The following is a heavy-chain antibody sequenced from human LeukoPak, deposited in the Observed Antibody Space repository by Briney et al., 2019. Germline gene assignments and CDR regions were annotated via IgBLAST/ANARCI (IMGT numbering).Heavy chain of an antibody. J-gene: IGHJ3*02. V-gene: IGHV3-23*01. CDR2: VSGRDAGK. CDR3: ANSYDSSGRGAFDI. Sequence: GGSLRLSCAASGFTFSSYAMSWVRQAPGKGLEWVSVVSGRDAGKYYADSVKGRFTISRDNSKNTLYLQMNSLRAEDTAVYYCANSYDSSGRGAFDIWGQGTMVTVSS. D-gene: IGHD3-22*01. CDR1: GFTFSSYA.